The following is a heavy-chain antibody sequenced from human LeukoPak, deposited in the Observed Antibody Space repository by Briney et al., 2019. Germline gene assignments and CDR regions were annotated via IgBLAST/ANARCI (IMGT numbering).Heavy chain of an antibody. J-gene: IGHJ3*02. Sequence: GGSLRLSCAASGFTFSSYSMNWVRQAPGKGLEWVSYISSSSTIYYADSVKGRFTISRDNAKNSLYLQMNSLRAEDTAVYYCARGPYCGGGTCYTLGAFDIWGQGTLASVSS. CDR2: ISSSSTI. D-gene: IGHD2-15*01. V-gene: IGHV3-48*04. CDR1: GFTFSSYS. CDR3: ARGPYCGGGTCYTLGAFDI.